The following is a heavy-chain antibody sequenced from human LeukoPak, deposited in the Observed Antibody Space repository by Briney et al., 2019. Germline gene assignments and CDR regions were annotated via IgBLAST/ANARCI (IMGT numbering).Heavy chain of an antibody. CDR1: GYTFTSNY. V-gene: IGHV1-46*01. CDR3: ARDQEGFDY. Sequence: ASVKVSCKASGYTFTSNYIHWVRQAPGQGLEWMGMTYPRDGSTSYAQKFQGRVTVTRDTSTSTVHMELSGLRSEDTAVYYCARDQEGFDYWGQGTLVTVSS. CDR2: TYPRDGST. J-gene: IGHJ4*02.